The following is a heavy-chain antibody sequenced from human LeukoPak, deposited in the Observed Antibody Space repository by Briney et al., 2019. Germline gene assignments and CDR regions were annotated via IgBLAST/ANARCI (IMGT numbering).Heavy chain of an antibody. D-gene: IGHD6-13*01. CDR3: ARGGVYSSSWRLIFDY. V-gene: IGHV6-1*01. CDR2: TYYRSQWYN. J-gene: IGHJ4*02. CDR1: GDSVSSNSAA. Sequence: SQTLSLTCAPSGDSVSSNSAAWNSIRHSPSRGLGWLGRTYYRSQWYNDDAVSVKSRITINPDTSKNQFSLQLNSVTPGDTAVYYCARGGVYSSSWRLIFDYWGQGTLVTVSS.